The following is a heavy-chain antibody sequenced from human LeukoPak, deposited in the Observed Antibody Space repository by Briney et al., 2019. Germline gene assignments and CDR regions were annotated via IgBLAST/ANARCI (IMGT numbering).Heavy chain of an antibody. CDR1: GFIFRNYA. CDR3: GKAEAGTYYFDY. V-gene: IGHV3-23*01. J-gene: IGHJ4*02. D-gene: IGHD6-19*01. Sequence: GGSLRLSCAASGFIFRNYAMRWVRQAPGKGLEWVSAINGGGGDRFYADSVKGRFTISRDNSKNTLYLQMSSLRAEDTAVYYCGKAEAGTYYFDYWGQGTLVTVSS. CDR2: INGGGGDR.